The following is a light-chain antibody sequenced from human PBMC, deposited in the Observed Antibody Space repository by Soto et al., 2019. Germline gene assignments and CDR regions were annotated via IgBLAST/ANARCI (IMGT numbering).Light chain of an antibody. CDR2: VAS. Sequence: EIVLTQSPGTLSLSPGERATLSCRASQSLTTTYLAWYQHKPGQAPRLLIYVASSRATGIPESFSGSGSGTDFPLTIDSLEPEDCAIYYCQQYGSSPDTFGQGTKVDI. CDR3: QQYGSSPDT. J-gene: IGKJ2*01. V-gene: IGKV3-20*01. CDR1: QSLTTTY.